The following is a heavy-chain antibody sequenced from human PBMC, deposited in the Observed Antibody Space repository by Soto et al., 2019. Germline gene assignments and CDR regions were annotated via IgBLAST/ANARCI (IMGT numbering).Heavy chain of an antibody. CDR3: ARVLGYYGSGSSGWFDP. Sequence: SETLSLTCTVSGGSISSYYWSWIRQPPGKGLEWIGYIYYSGSTNYNPSLESRVTISVDTSKNQFSLKLSSVTAADTAVYYCARVLGYYGSGSSGWFDPWGQGTLVTVSS. J-gene: IGHJ5*02. CDR1: GGSISSYY. V-gene: IGHV4-59*01. D-gene: IGHD3-10*01. CDR2: IYYSGST.